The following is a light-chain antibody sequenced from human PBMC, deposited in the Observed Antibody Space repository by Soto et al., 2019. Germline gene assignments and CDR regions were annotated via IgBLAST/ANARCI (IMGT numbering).Light chain of an antibody. CDR2: GAS. CDR1: LTMNNN. CDR3: QQYNERPPWT. V-gene: IGKV3-15*01. Sequence: IVMTQSPATLSVSPGERVTLSCRATLTMNNNIAWYPHKHGQAPRLLLFGASSRATGVPGRLSGSGFGTEFTLSISSLQSADFAVYYCQQYNERPPWTFGQGTTVEIK. J-gene: IGKJ1*01.